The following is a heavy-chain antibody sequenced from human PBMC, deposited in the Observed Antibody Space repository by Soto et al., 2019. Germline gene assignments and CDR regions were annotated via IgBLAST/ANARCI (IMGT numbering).Heavy chain of an antibody. V-gene: IGHV3-74*01. CDR1: GFTFSSYW. Sequence: EVQLVASGGGLVQPGGSLRLSFAASGFTFSSYWMHWVRQAPGKGLVWVSRIKRDGSNINYADSVKGRFTISRDNAKNTLYLQMNSLRAEDTAIYYCARGGFSGSGSFIQGDYWGQGTLVTVSS. CDR2: IKRDGSNI. D-gene: IGHD3-10*01. CDR3: ARGGFSGSGSFIQGDY. J-gene: IGHJ4*02.